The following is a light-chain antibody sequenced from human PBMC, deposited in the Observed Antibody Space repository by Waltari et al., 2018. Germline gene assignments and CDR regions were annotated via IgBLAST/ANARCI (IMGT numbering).Light chain of an antibody. Sequence: ESVYTHSPGTLSLSPGERATLFCRASQSVTSISLTWYQQKLGQAPRLLIYGTSTRAPGIPDRFSGSGSGTDFTLTISRLEPEDFAVYYCQQYDGEVVTFGGGTKVEI. J-gene: IGKJ4*01. V-gene: IGKV3-20*01. CDR2: GTS. CDR3: QQYDGEVVT. CDR1: QSVTSIS.